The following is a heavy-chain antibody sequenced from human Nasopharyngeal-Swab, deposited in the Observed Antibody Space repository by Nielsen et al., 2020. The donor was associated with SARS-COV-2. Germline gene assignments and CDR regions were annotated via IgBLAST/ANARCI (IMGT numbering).Heavy chain of an antibody. CDR1: GFTFGSYW. CDR2: IKQDGSEK. J-gene: IGHJ4*02. V-gene: IGHV3-7*01. CDR3: ARDVNGSPLGY. Sequence: GESLKISCAASGFTFGSYWMSWVRQAPGKGLEWVANIKQDGSEKYYVDSVKGRFTISRDNAKNSLYLQMNSLRAEDTAVYYCARDVNGSPLGYWGQGTLVTVSS. D-gene: IGHD2-15*01.